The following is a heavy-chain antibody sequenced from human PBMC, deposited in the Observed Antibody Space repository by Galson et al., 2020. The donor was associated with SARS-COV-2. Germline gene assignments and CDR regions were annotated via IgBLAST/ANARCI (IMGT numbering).Heavy chain of an antibody. CDR1: GTSISSGSYS. CDR3: ARLHYGEDAAVAFYI. J-gene: IGHJ3*02. D-gene: IGHD4-17*01. CDR2: ISHSGST. V-gene: IGHV4-30-2*01. Sequence: SETLSLTCAVSGTSISSGSYSWNWIRQPPGKGLEWIGYISHSGSTYYNPSLKSRVTISGDRSKNQFSLRLSSVTAADTAVYYCARLHYGEDAAVAFYIWGPGARGTVAS.